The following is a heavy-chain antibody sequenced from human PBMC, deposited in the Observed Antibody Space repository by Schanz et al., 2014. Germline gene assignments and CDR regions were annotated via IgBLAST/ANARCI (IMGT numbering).Heavy chain of an antibody. V-gene: IGHV3-30-3*01. J-gene: IGHJ4*02. Sequence: QVQLLQFGGGVVQPGRSLRLSCAASGFTFSSYAMHWVRQAPGKGLEWVALISNDGSIKYYADSVEGRFTISRDNSKNTLYLQMNTLRSEDTAVYYCAKDSTHIDIVLVPTAIDYWGQGTLXTVSS. CDR1: GFTFSSYA. D-gene: IGHD2-2*01. CDR3: AKDSTHIDIVLVPTAIDY. CDR2: ISNDGSIK.